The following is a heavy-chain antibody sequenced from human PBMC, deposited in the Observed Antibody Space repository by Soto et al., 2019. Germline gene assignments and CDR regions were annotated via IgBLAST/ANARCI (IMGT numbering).Heavy chain of an antibody. CDR3: ARDPGTISPWS. CDR2: ISAYNGNT. J-gene: IGHJ1*01. D-gene: IGHD3-3*01. V-gene: IGHV1-18*04. CDR1: GYTFTSYG. Sequence: QVQLVQSGAEVKKPGASVKVSCTASGYTFTSYGISWVRQAPGQGLEWMGWISAYNGNTNYAQKLQGRVTMTPDTSTSTAYMELRSLRSADTAVDYCARDPGTISPWSWGQGTLVTVSS.